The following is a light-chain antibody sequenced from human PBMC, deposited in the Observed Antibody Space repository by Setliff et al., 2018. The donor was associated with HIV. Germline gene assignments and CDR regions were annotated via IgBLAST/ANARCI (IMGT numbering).Light chain of an antibody. CDR2: RDN. J-gene: IGLJ1*01. CDR3: ATWDDSLPVHYV. V-gene: IGLV1-44*01. Sequence: QSVLTQPPSASGTPGQTVTISCSGSDSNIGGNTVSWYQQLPGTAPKVLIYRDNQRPSGVPDRFSGSKSGTSASLAIGGLQSEDEADYYCATWDDSLPVHYVLGPGTKVTVL. CDR1: DSNIGGNT.